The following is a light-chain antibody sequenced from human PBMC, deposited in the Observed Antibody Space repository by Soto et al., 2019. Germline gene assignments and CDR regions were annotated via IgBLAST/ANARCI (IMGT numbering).Light chain of an antibody. V-gene: IGKV2-28*01. J-gene: IGKJ2*01. CDR1: QSLLHSNGYNY. Sequence: DIVMTQSPLSLPVTPGEPASISCRSSQSLLHSNGYNYLDWYLQKPGQSPQLLIYLGSNRASGVLDRFSGSGSGTDFSLNISRVEAEDVGVYYCMQALQTPRTFGQGTKLEIK. CDR3: MQALQTPRT. CDR2: LGS.